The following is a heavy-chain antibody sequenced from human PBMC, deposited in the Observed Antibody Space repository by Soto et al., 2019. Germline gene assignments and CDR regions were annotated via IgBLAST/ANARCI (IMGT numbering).Heavy chain of an antibody. J-gene: IGHJ6*02. CDR1: GFTFSSYG. CDR2: IWYDGSNK. V-gene: IGHV3-33*01. CDR3: AREDTAMVSYYYYGMDV. D-gene: IGHD5-18*01. Sequence: GGSLRLSCAASGFTFSSYGMHWVRQAPGKGLEWVAVIWYDGSNKYYADSVKGRFTISRDNSKNTLYLQMNSLRAEDTAVYYCAREDTAMVSYYYYGMDVWGQGTTVTVSS.